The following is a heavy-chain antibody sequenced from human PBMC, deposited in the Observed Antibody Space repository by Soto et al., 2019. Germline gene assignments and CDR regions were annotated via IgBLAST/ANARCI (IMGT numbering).Heavy chain of an antibody. D-gene: IGHD2-21*01. CDR2: IYYSGST. J-gene: IGHJ6*03. CDR3: ARAGGDSGVFGNYYYYYYMDV. V-gene: IGHV4-31*03. CDR1: GGSISSGGYY. Sequence: QVQLQESGPGLVKPSQTLSLTCTVSGGSISSGGYYWSWIRQHPGKGLEWIGYIYYSGSTYYNPSLKSRVTISVDTSKNQFSLKLSSVTAADTAVYYCARAGGDSGVFGNYYYYYYMDVWGKGTTVTVSS.